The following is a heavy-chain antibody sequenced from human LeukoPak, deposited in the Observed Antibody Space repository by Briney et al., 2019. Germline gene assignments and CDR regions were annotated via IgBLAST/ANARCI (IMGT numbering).Heavy chain of an antibody. CDR3: AGYGGHSPWFDP. J-gene: IGHJ5*02. V-gene: IGHV4-59*01. CDR2: IYYTGST. CDR1: GGSISRYH. Sequence: SETLSLTCTVSGGSISRYHWSWIRQPPGKGLEWIGYIYYTGSTNDNPSLGSRVTISVDTSKNQFSLKLSSVTTADTAVYYCAGYGGHSPWFDPWGQGTLVTVSS. D-gene: IGHD4-23*01.